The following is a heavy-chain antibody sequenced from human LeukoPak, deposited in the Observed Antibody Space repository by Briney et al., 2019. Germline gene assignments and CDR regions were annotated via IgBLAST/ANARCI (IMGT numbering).Heavy chain of an antibody. CDR3: AKIVGVQGYSYGYPPDY. V-gene: IGHV3-30*18. D-gene: IGHD5-18*01. CDR1: GFTFSSYG. CDR2: ISYDGSNK. Sequence: GGSLRLSCAASGFTFSSYGMHWVRQAPGKGLEWVAVISYDGSNKYYADSVKGLFTISRDNSKNTLYLQMNSLRAEDTAVYYCAKIVGVQGYSYGYPPDYWGQGTLVTVSS. J-gene: IGHJ4*02.